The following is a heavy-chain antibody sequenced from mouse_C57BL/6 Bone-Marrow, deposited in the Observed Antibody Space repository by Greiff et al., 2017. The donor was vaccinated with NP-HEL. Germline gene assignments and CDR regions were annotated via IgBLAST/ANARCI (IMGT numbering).Heavy chain of an antibody. D-gene: IGHD2-5*01. CDR2: ISNLACSI. V-gene: IGHV5-15*01. Sequence: DVTLVESGGGLVQPGGSLKLSCAASGFTFSDYGMAWVRQDPRKGPEWVAFISNLACSIYYADTVTGRFTTSRETDKNTLYLGMSSLRSEDTAMNYCARQVYSTFDVWGTGTTVTVSS. J-gene: IGHJ1*03. CDR3: ARQVYSTFDV. CDR1: GFTFSDYG.